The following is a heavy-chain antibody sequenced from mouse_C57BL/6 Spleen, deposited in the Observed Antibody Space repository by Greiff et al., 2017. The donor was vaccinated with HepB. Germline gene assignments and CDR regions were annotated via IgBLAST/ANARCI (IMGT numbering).Heavy chain of an antibody. CDR2: IWGVGST. V-gene: IGHV2-6*01. CDR3: ATDYYGSSYPFAY. D-gene: IGHD1-1*01. Sequence: VKLMESGPGLVAPSQSLSITCTVSRFSLTSYGVDWVRQSPGKGLEWLGVIWGVGSTNYNSALKSRLSISKDNSKSQVFLKMNSLQTDDTAMYYCATDYYGSSYPFAYWGQGTLVTVSA. J-gene: IGHJ3*01. CDR1: RFSLTSYG.